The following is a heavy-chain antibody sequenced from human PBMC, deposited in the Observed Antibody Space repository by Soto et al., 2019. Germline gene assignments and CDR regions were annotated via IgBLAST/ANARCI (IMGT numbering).Heavy chain of an antibody. V-gene: IGHV1-69*05. D-gene: IGHD3-3*01. J-gene: IGHJ4*02. CDR2: IIPMFGTV. CDR1: GGTFSSDA. CDR3: ARITIFGVVIVPDFDY. Sequence: QVQLVQSGAEVKKPGSSVKVSCKASGGTFSSDAISWVRQAPGQGLEWMGGIIPMFGTVNYVQKFQGRVTITSVEFTVXAYMELRSLIPEDTAVYYCARITIFGVVIVPDFDYWGQGTLVTVSS.